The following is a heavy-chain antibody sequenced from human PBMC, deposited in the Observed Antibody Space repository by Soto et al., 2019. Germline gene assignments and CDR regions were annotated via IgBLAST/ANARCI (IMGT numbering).Heavy chain of an antibody. Sequence: PGGSLRLSCAASGFTFSSYAMHWVRQAPGKGLGWVAVISYDGSNKYYADSVKGRFTISRDNSKNTLYLQMNSLRAEDTAVYYCARSAYCGGDCWGYFQHWGQGTLVTVSS. J-gene: IGHJ1*01. V-gene: IGHV3-30-3*01. D-gene: IGHD2-21*02. CDR1: GFTFSSYA. CDR2: ISYDGSNK. CDR3: ARSAYCGGDCWGYFQH.